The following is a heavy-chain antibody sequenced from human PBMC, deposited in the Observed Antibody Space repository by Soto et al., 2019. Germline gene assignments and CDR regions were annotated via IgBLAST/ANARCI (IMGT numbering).Heavy chain of an antibody. CDR2: IIPIFGTA. J-gene: IGHJ6*02. V-gene: IGHV1-69*13. D-gene: IGHD5-12*01. Sequence: GASVKVSCKASGGTFSSYAISWVRQAPGQGLEWMGGIIPIFGTANYAQKFQGRVTITADESTSTAYMELSSLRSEDTAVYYCARDLGYSGYDRYYYYGMDVWGQGTTVTV. CDR3: ARDLGYSGYDRYYYYGMDV. CDR1: GGTFSSYA.